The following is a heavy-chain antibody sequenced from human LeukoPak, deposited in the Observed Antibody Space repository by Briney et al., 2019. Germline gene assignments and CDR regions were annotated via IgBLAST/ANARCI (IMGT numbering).Heavy chain of an antibody. J-gene: IGHJ4*02. CDR2: INAGNGNT. CDR3: ARVSDYGDSGFFDY. V-gene: IGHV1-3*01. Sequence: ASVKVSCKASGYTFTSYAMHWVRQAPGQRLEWMGWINAGNGNTKYSQKFQGRVTITRDTSASTAYMELSSLRSEDTAVYYCARVSDYGDSGFFDYWGQGTLVTVSS. CDR1: GYTFTSYA. D-gene: IGHD4-17*01.